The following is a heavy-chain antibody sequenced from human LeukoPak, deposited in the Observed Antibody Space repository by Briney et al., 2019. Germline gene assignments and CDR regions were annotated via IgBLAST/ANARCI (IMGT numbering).Heavy chain of an antibody. CDR1: GGSISGYY. D-gene: IGHD3-3*01. CDR3: ARVKGIFGVVIIDY. J-gene: IGHJ4*02. V-gene: IGHV4-34*01. Sequence: SETLSLTCTVSGGSISGYYWSWIRQPPGKGLEWIGEINHSGSTNYNPSLKSRVTISVDTSKNQFSLKLSSVTAADTAVYYCARVKGIFGVVIIDYWGQGTLVTVSS. CDR2: INHSGST.